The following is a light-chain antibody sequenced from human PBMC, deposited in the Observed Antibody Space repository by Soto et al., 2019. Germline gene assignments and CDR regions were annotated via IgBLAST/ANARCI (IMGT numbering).Light chain of an antibody. V-gene: IGKV3-20*01. CDR2: RAS. CDR1: QSITTSF. J-gene: IGKJ2*01. Sequence: EIVLTQSPGTLSLSPGERATLSCRASQSITTSFLAWYQQKPGQAPRLLIYRASTRVTGIPDRFSGSGSGTDFNLTISRLEPEDFAVYYCQQYGGSSPSFTFGQRTNVEIK. CDR3: QQYGGSSPSFT.